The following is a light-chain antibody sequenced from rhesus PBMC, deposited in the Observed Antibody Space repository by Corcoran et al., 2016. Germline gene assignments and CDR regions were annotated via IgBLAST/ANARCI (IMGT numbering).Light chain of an antibody. J-gene: IGKJ2*01. CDR3: LKGYSTPYS. Sequence: DIQMTQSPSSLSVSVGDRVTITCRASQGISDYLSWYQQKPGKAPKRLIYAASSLESGVPSRFSGRGSGTEFTLTISSLQPEDFAAYYCLKGYSTPYSFGQGTKVEIK. CDR1: QGISDY. CDR2: AAS. V-gene: IGKV1-36*02.